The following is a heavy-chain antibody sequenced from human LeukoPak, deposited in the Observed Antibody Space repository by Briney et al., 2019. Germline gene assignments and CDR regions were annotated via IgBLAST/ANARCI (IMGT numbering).Heavy chain of an antibody. J-gene: IGHJ6*02. CDR3: TKDKGGHGSGSYIWAGMDV. CDR1: GFIFEDYA. V-gene: IGHV3-9*01. D-gene: IGHD3-10*01. CDR2: ISWNSGNI. Sequence: GRSLRLSCAASGFIFEDYAMHWVRQAPGKGLEWVSGISWNSGNIAYADSVKGRFTISRDNAKNSLYLQMNSLRAEDTALYYCTKDKGGHGSGSYIWAGMDVWGQGTTVTVSS.